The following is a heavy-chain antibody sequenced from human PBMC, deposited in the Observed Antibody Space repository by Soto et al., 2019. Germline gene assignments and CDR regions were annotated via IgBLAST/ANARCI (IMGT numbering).Heavy chain of an antibody. D-gene: IGHD2-21*02. Sequence: ASVKVSCKASGYTFTGYYVLWVRQAPGQGPECMGWINPYTGGTNYAQKFQGRVTMTRDTSISTAYMELSKLISDYTAVYYCATPVHHCGGHYHRKTYFGMDVWGQGTTVTV. CDR3: ATPVHHCGGHYHRKTYFGMDV. V-gene: IGHV1-2*02. J-gene: IGHJ6*02. CDR2: INPYTGGT. CDR1: GYTFTGYY.